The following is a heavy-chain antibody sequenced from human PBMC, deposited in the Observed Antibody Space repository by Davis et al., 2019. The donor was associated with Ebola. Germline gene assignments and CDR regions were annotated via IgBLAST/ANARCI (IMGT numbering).Heavy chain of an antibody. CDR3: ARVVFPYFYDSSGYQGAVDY. CDR2: ISSSSSYI. Sequence: GESLKISCAASGFTFSSYSMNWVRQAPGKGLEWVSSISSSSSYIYYADSVKGRFTISRDNAKNSLYLQMNSLRAEDTAVYYCARVVFPYFYDSSGYQGAVDYWGQGTLVTVSS. V-gene: IGHV3-21*01. D-gene: IGHD3-22*01. J-gene: IGHJ4*02. CDR1: GFTFSSYS.